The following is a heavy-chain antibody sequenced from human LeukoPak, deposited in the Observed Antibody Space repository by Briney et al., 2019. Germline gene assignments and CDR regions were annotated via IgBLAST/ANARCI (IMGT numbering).Heavy chain of an antibody. CDR1: GFTFSSYS. D-gene: IGHD1-26*01. J-gene: IGHJ6*03. Sequence: KPGGSLRLXCAASGFTFSSYSMNWVRQAPGKGLEWVSSISSSSSCIYYADSVKGRFTISRDNAKNSLYLQMNSLRAEDTAVYYCASLGAAYYYYYYMDVWGKGTTVTVSS. CDR2: ISSSSSCI. V-gene: IGHV3-21*01. CDR3: ASLGAAYYYYYYMDV.